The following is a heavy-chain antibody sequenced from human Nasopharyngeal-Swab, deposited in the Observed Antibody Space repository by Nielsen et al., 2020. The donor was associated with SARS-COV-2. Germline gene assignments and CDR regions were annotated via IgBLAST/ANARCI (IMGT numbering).Heavy chain of an antibody. CDR1: GYSFTSYW. CDR3: ARRAYCSGGSCYSPYYYYMDV. J-gene: IGHJ6*03. Sequence: GGSLRLSCKGSGYSFTSYWISWVRQMPGKGLEWMGRIDPSDSYTNYSPSFQGHVTISADKFISTAYLQWSSLKASDTAMYYCARRAYCSGGSCYSPYYYYMDVWGKGTTVTVSS. V-gene: IGHV5-10-1*01. D-gene: IGHD2-15*01. CDR2: IDPSDSYT.